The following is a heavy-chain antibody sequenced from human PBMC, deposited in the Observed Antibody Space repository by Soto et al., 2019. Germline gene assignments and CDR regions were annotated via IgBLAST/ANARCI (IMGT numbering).Heavy chain of an antibody. V-gene: IGHV3-48*02. CDR1: GFTFSSFS. CDR3: ARDLVWAFDC. Sequence: EVQLVESGGGLVQRGGSLRLSCAASGFTFSSFSMNWVRQAPGRGLEWISYIGGGGRLISYADSVKGRFAISRDNAQNSLYLQMDSLRDEDTAVYYCARDLVWAFDCWGQGTLVTVSS. CDR2: IGGGGRLI. D-gene: IGHD6-6*01. J-gene: IGHJ4*02.